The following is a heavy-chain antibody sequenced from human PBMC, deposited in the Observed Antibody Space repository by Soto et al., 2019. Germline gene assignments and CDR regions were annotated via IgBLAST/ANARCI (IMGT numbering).Heavy chain of an antibody. Sequence: ASVKVSCKVSGYTLTELSMHWVRQAPGKGLEWMGGFDPEDGETIYAQKFQGRVTMTEDTSTDTAYMELSSLRSEDTAVYYCATALEVRGIANVWGQGTTVNVS. CDR1: GYTLTELS. J-gene: IGHJ6*02. V-gene: IGHV1-24*01. D-gene: IGHD6-13*01. CDR3: ATALEVRGIANV. CDR2: FDPEDGET.